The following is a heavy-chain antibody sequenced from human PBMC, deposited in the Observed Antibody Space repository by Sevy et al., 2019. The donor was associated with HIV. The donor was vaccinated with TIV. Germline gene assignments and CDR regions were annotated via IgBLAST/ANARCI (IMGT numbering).Heavy chain of an antibody. CDR1: GFTVSSNY. CDR2: IYSGGST. D-gene: IGHD3-22*01. CDR3: ARAPYYYDSSGYVFGAFDI. J-gene: IGHJ3*02. V-gene: IGHV3-53*04. Sequence: GGSLRLSCAASGFTVSSNYMSWVRQAPGKGLEWVSVIYSGGSTYYADSVKGRFTISRHNSKNTLYLKMNSLRAEDTAVYYCARAPYYYDSSGYVFGAFDIWGQGTMVTVSS.